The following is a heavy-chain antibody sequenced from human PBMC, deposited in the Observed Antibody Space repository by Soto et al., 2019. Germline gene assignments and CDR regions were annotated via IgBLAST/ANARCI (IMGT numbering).Heavy chain of an antibody. D-gene: IGHD5-18*01. CDR3: ARAPGYSYGYNWFDP. V-gene: IGHV4-59*12. Sequence: PSETLSLTCTVSGGSISSYYWSWIRQPPGKGLEWIGYIYHSGSTYYNPSLKSRVTISVDRSKNQFSLKLSSVTAADTAVYYCARAPGYSYGYNWFDPRGQGTLVTVSS. J-gene: IGHJ5*02. CDR1: GGSISSYY. CDR2: IYHSGST.